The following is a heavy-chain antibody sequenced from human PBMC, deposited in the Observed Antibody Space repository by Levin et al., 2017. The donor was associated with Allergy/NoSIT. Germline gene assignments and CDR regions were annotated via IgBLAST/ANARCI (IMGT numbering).Heavy chain of an antibody. D-gene: IGHD5-24*01. CDR2: ISSSGSVT. Sequence: GGSLRLSCSASGFTFNKFAMSWVRQAPGKGLDWVSGISSSGSVTYFADSVKGRFAVSRDNSRNTLDLQMNNLAAEDTAVYYCARRIPTRAWLQLDYHYGMDVWGQGTTVSVSS. V-gene: IGHV3-23*01. J-gene: IGHJ6*02. CDR3: ARRIPTRAWLQLDYHYGMDV. CDR1: GFTFNKFA.